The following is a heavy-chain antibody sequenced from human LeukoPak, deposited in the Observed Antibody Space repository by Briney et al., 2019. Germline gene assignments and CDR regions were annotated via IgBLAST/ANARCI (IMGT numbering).Heavy chain of an antibody. D-gene: IGHD3-22*01. CDR3: ARGGDSSAYYLLDAFDI. CDR2: INHSGST. J-gene: IGHJ3*02. Sequence: SETLSLSCAVYGGSFSGYYWSWIRQSPGKGLEWIGEINHSGSTNYTPSLKSRVTISVDTSKNQFSLKLSSVTAADTAVYYCARGGDSSAYYLLDAFDIWGRGTMVTVSS. CDR1: GGSFSGYY. V-gene: IGHV4-34*01.